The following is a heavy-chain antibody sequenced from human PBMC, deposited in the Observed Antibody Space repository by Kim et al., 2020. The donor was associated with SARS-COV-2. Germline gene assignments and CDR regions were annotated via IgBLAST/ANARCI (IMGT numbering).Heavy chain of an antibody. J-gene: IGHJ4*02. CDR3: TRMDGSGRDY. D-gene: IGHD3-10*01. Sequence: TTEYAASVKGRFTISRDDSKSIAYLQMNSLKTEDTAVYYCTRMDGSGRDYWGQGTLVTVSS. CDR2: TT. V-gene: IGHV3-49*02.